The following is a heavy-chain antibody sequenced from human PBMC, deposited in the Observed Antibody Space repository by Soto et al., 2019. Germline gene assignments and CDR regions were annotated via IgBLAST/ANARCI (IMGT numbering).Heavy chain of an antibody. Sequence: PSEILSLTCTVSGGSISSSTYYWGWIRQPPGKGLEWIANIYYSGSTYYNPSLKSRVTISVDTSKNQFSLKLNSVTAADTAVYYCARSNSGYYKWFDPWGQGTLVTVSS. V-gene: IGHV4-39*01. CDR1: GGSISSSTYY. CDR2: IYYSGST. D-gene: IGHD3-22*01. J-gene: IGHJ5*02. CDR3: ARSNSGYYKWFDP.